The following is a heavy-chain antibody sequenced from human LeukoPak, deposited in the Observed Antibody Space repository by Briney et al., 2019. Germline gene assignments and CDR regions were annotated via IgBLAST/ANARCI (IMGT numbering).Heavy chain of an antibody. CDR2: IRKAPKGYIT. CDR3: TRDYGSYSFAF. V-gene: IGHV3-72*01. D-gene: IGHD1-26*01. J-gene: IGHJ4*02. CDR1: GFTFSDNF. Sequence: GGSLRLSCAASGFTFSDNFMDWVRQAPGKGLECVGRIRKAPKGYITEYPASVKGRFIVSRDDSKNLLYLQMNSLRTEDTAVYYCTRDYGSYSFAFWGQGTLVTVS.